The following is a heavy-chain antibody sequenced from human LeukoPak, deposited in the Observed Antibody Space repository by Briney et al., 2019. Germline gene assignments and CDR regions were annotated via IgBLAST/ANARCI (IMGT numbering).Heavy chain of an antibody. Sequence: GGSLRLSCAASGFTFSSYGMHWVRQAPGKGLEWVAVISYDGSNKYYAGTVKGRFTISRDNSKNTLYLQMNSLRAEDTAVYYCAKDYLDGDYVGWYFQHWGQGTLVTVSS. CDR2: ISYDGSNK. CDR1: GFTFSSYG. CDR3: AKDYLDGDYVGWYFQH. J-gene: IGHJ1*01. V-gene: IGHV3-30*18. D-gene: IGHD4-17*01.